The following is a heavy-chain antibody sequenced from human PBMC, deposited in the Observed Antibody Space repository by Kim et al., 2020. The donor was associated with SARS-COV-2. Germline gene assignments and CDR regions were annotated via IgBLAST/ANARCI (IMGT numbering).Heavy chain of an antibody. Sequence: GGSLRLSCTASGFTFGDYAMSWFRQAPGKGLEWVGFIRSKAYGGTTEYAASVKGRFTISRDDSKSIAYLQMNSLKTEDTAVYYCTRDLHKYYDFWSGYSRLPLFDYWGQGTLVTVSS. CDR2: IRSKAYGGTT. CDR3: TRDLHKYYDFWSGYSRLPLFDY. J-gene: IGHJ4*02. V-gene: IGHV3-49*03. CDR1: GFTFGDYA. D-gene: IGHD3-3*01.